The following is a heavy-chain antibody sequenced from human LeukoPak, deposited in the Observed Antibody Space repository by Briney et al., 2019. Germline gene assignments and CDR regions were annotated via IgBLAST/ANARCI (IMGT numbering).Heavy chain of an antibody. J-gene: IGHJ4*02. CDR2: INHSGIT. Sequence: SETLSLTCAVYGGSFSGYYWSWIRQPPGKGLEWIGEINHSGITNYNPSLKSRVTISVDTSKNQFSLKLSSVTAADTAVYYCARGEWLRSWFAYWGQGTLVTVSS. CDR3: ARGEWLRSWFAY. D-gene: IGHD5-12*01. V-gene: IGHV4-34*01. CDR1: GGSFSGYY.